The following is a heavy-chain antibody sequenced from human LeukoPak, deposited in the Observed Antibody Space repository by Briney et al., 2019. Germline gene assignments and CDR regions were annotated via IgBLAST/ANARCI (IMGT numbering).Heavy chain of an antibody. Sequence: PGGSLRLSCAASGFTFSSYAMSWVRQAPGKGLEWVSAISGSGGSTYYADSVKGRFTISRDNSKNTLYLQMNSLRAEDTAVYYCAKDRNYYDSSGYPDYWSQGTLVTVSS. J-gene: IGHJ4*02. CDR1: GFTFSSYA. CDR2: ISGSGGST. D-gene: IGHD3-22*01. CDR3: AKDRNYYDSSGYPDY. V-gene: IGHV3-23*01.